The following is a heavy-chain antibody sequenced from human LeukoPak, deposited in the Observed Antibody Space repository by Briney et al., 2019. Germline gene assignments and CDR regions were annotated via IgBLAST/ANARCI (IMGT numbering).Heavy chain of an antibody. CDR3: ATELGWFAESDN. V-gene: IGHV3-15*01. Sequence: GGSLRLSCAASGFTFSNYAMTWVRQGPGKGLEWVGRIKSNTYGGTTDYAAPVKGRFTISRDDSKNTLYLQMNSLKTEDTAVYYCATELGWFAESDNWGQGTLVTVSS. CDR1: GFTFSNYA. J-gene: IGHJ4*02. D-gene: IGHD3-10*01. CDR2: IKSNTYGGTT.